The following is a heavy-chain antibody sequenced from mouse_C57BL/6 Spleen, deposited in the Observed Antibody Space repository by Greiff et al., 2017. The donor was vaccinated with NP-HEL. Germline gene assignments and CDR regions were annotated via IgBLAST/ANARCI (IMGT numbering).Heavy chain of an antibody. CDR2: IDPENGDT. Sequence: EVKLQQSGAELVRPGASVKLSCTASGFNIKDDYMHWVKQRPEQGLEWIGWIDPENGDTEYASKFQGKATITADTSSNTASLQLSSLTSEDTAVYYCTTITTVVDWGQGTTLTVSS. CDR3: TTITTVVD. V-gene: IGHV14-4*01. J-gene: IGHJ2*01. CDR1: GFNIKDDY. D-gene: IGHD1-1*01.